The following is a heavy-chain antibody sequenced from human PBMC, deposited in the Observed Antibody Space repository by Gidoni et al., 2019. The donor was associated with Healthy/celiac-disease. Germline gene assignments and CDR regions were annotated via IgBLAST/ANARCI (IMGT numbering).Heavy chain of an antibody. J-gene: IGHJ6*02. CDR3: ARGLRAAAIYYYYYGMDV. Sequence: QVQLVQSGAEVKKPGASVKVSCKAAGYTFTSYDINWVRQATGQGLEWMGWMNPNSGNTGYAQKFQGRVTMTRNTSISTAYMELSSLRSEDTAVYYCARGLRAAAIYYYYYGMDVWGQGTTVTVSS. CDR1: GYTFTSYD. CDR2: MNPNSGNT. D-gene: IGHD6-13*01. V-gene: IGHV1-8*01.